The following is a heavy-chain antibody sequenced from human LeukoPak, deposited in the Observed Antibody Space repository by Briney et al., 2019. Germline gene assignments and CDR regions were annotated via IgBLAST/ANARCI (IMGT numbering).Heavy chain of an antibody. Sequence: GGSLRLSCAASGFTFNNFGMHWVRQAPGKGLEWVSFIGYEGVHKYYADYVKGRFTISKENSKATLYLQMNSLRPEDTAVYYCAKDLHGGYSSDYWGQGTLVTVFS. CDR2: IGYEGVHK. V-gene: IGHV3-30*02. CDR1: GFTFNNFG. J-gene: IGHJ4*02. D-gene: IGHD4-23*01. CDR3: AKDLHGGYSSDY.